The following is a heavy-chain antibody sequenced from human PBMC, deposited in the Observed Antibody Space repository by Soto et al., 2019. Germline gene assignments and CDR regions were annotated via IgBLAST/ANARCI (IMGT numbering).Heavy chain of an antibody. CDR1: GGSISSSSYY. CDR3: ASPRDDYGDPSAFDI. CDR2: IYYSGST. V-gene: IGHV4-39*01. D-gene: IGHD4-17*01. Sequence: QLQLQESGPGLVKPSETLSLTCTVSGGSISSSSYYWGWIRQPPGKGLEWIGSIYYSGSTYYNPSLKSRVTISVDTSKNQFSLKLSSVTAADTAVYYCASPRDDYGDPSAFDIWGQGTMVTVSS. J-gene: IGHJ3*02.